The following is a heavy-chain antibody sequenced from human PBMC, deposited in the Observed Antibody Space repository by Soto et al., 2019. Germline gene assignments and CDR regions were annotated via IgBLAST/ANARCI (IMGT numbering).Heavy chain of an antibody. V-gene: IGHV3-30*18. D-gene: IGHD3-16*01. Sequence: QVQLVESGGGVVQPGRSLRLSCAASGFTFSSYGMPWVRQAPGKGLEWVAVISYDGSNKYYADSVKGRFTISRDNSKNTLYLQMNSLRAEDTAVYYCAKEYDDIIPFFDYWGQGTLVTVSS. CDR3: AKEYDDIIPFFDY. J-gene: IGHJ4*02. CDR1: GFTFSSYG. CDR2: ISYDGSNK.